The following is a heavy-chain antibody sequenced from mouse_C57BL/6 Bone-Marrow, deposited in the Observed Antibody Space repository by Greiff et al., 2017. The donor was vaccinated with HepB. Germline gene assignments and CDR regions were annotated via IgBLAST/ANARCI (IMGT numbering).Heavy chain of an antibody. V-gene: IGHV1-42*01. CDR3: ARSPSYYGSSPFAY. Sequence: VQLQQSGPELVKPGASVKISCKASGYSFTGYYMNWVKQSPEKSLEWIGEINPSTGGTTYNQKFKAKATLTVDKPSSTAYMQLKSLTSEDSAVYYCARSPSYYGSSPFAYWGQGTLVTVSA. CDR2: INPSTGGT. D-gene: IGHD1-1*01. J-gene: IGHJ3*01. CDR1: GYSFTGYY.